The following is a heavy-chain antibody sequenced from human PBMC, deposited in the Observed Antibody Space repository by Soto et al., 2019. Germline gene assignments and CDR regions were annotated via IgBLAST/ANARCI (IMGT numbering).Heavy chain of an antibody. J-gene: IGHJ5*02. CDR1: GYSFTSYW. D-gene: IGHD5-12*01. V-gene: IGHV5-51*01. CDR3: ARDVDRTSHLNWFDP. Sequence: GESLKISCKGSGYSFTSYWIGWVRQMPGKGLEWMGIIYPGDSDTRYSPSFQGQVTISADKSISTAYLQWSSLKVEDTAVYYCARDVDRTSHLNWFDPWGQGVMVTVSS. CDR2: IYPGDSDT.